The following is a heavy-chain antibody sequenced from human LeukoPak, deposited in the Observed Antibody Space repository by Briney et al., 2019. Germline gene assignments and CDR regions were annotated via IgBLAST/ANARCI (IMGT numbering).Heavy chain of an antibody. CDR3: ASQGHHGKIVGTTPSYFYMDV. CDR2: INHSGST. Sequence: SETLSLTCAVYGGSFSGYYWSWLRQPPGKGLEWIGEINHSGSTNYNPSLKSRVTISVDTSKNQFSLKLNSVTAADTAFYYCASQGHHGKIVGTTPSYFYMDVWGKGTTVTVSS. CDR1: GGSFSGYY. D-gene: IGHD1-26*01. V-gene: IGHV4-34*01. J-gene: IGHJ6*03.